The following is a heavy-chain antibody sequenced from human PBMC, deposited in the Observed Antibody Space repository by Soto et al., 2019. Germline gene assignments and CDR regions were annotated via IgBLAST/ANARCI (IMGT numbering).Heavy chain of an antibody. CDR1: RGSISRGAYS. V-gene: IGHV4-30-2*01. CDR2: IYHSGST. CDR3: ASSSIAQYYYYYGMDV. Sequence: SKTLSLTCAVSRGSISRGAYSWSWIRQPTGKGLEWIGYIYHSGSTYYNPSLKSRVTISVDRSKNQFSLKLSSVTAADTAVYYCASSSIAQYYYYYGMDVWGQGSTVTVSS. D-gene: IGHD6-6*01. J-gene: IGHJ6*02.